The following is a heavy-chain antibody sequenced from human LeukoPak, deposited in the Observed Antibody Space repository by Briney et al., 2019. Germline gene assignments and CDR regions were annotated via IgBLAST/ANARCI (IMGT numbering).Heavy chain of an antibody. CDR1: GCTFTSYA. D-gene: IGHD3-10*01. J-gene: IGHJ4*02. CDR2: IIPIFGTA. CDR3: ARGNYYGSGTHDLDY. V-gene: IGHV1-69*13. Sequence: ASVKVSCKASGCTFTSYAISWVRQAPGQGLEWMGGIIPIFGTANYAQKFQGRVTITADESTSTAYMELSSLRSEDTAVYYCARGNYYGSGTHDLDYWGQGTLVTVSS.